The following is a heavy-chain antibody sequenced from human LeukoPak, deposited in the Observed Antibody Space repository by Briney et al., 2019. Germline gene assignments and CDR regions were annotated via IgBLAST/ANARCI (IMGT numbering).Heavy chain of an antibody. Sequence: ASVKVSCKASGYTFTSYGISWVRQAPGQGLEWMGWISAYNGNTNYAQKLQGRVTMTTDTSTRTAYMELRSLITDDTGVYYCTTALNFDILTGLYQPIAAFDVWGQGTLVTVSS. CDR3: TTALNFDILTGLYQPIAAFDV. CDR1: GYTFTSYG. D-gene: IGHD3-9*01. J-gene: IGHJ3*01. CDR2: ISAYNGNT. V-gene: IGHV1-18*01.